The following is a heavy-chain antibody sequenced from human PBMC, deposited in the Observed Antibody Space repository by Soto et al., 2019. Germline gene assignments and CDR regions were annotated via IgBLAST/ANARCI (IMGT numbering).Heavy chain of an antibody. Sequence: QLQLQESGPGLVKPSETLSLTCTVSGGSISGSTYYYWGWIRQPPGKGLEWIASIYYSGTTYFNPSLKSRVTISVDTSTNQFSLRLSSVTAADTAVYYCVTSTVTRYSDHWGQGTLVTVSS. CDR1: GGSISGSTYYY. D-gene: IGHD4-4*01. V-gene: IGHV4-39*01. CDR2: IYYSGTT. J-gene: IGHJ4*02. CDR3: VTSTVTRYSDH.